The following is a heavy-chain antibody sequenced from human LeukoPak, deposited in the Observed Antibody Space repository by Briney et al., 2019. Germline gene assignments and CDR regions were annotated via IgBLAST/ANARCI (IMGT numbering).Heavy chain of an antibody. J-gene: IGHJ4*02. CDR1: AFTFSNYW. V-gene: IGHV3-7*01. CDR2: IKQDGSEK. D-gene: IGHD4/OR15-4a*01. CDR3: ARDDYGGTKY. Sequence: GGSLRLSCAASAFTFSNYWMSWVRQAPGKGLEWVANIKQDGSEKYYVDSVKGRFTISRDNAKNSLYLQMNSLRAEDTAVYYCARDDYGGTKYWGQGTLVTVSS.